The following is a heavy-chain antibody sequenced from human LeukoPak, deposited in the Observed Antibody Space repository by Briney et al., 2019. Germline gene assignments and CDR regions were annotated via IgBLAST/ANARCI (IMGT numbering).Heavy chain of an antibody. CDR3: AKVTGGDMITYGGLDY. CDR1: GFTFSGYP. V-gene: IGHV3-23*01. CDR2: ISGNGDIT. Sequence: PGGSLRLSCAASGFTFSGYPIHWVRQAPGKGLEWVSAISGNGDITYYTDSVKGRFTISRDNSKNTLYLQMNSLRAEDTAIYYCAKVTGGDMITYGGLDYWGQGTLVTVSS. J-gene: IGHJ4*02. D-gene: IGHD3-16*01.